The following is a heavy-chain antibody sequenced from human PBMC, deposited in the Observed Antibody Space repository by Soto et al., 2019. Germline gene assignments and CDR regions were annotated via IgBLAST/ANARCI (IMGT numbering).Heavy chain of an antibody. CDR2: ISDSGSNT. J-gene: IGHJ4*02. Sequence: EVQLLESGGGLVQPGGSLRLSCGVSGSTVNSDDMSWVRQAPGRGLEWVSGISDSGSNTYYADSVKGRFTIFRDNSKNTLYLQMNSLRVEDTALYYCAKDGGWSLAVAGLFDSWGQGTLVTVSS. D-gene: IGHD6-19*01. V-gene: IGHV3-23*01. CDR3: AKDGGWSLAVAGLFDS. CDR1: GSTVNSDD.